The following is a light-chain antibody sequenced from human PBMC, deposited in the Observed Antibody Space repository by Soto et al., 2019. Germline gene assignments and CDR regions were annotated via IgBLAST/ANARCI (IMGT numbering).Light chain of an antibody. CDR1: QSVSTY. CDR3: QQRSNWPIT. CDR2: DAS. V-gene: IGKV3-11*01. J-gene: IGKJ5*01. Sequence: EIVLTQSPATLSLSPGESVTLSCRTSQSVSTYFAWYQQKPCRAPRLLIYDASNRATGIPARFIGSGSGTDFTLTISSLEPEDFAVYYCQQRSNWPITFGQGTRLEIK.